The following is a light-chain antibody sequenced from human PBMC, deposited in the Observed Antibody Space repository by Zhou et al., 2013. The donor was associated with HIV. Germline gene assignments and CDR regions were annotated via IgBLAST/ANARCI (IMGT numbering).Light chain of an antibody. Sequence: EIVLTQSPGTLSLSPGERATLSCRASQSVDSSYLAWYQQKPGQAPRLVVYGTSTRATGIPDRFSGSASGTDFTLTISRLEPEDFAVYHCLHRNNWPPIFTFGPGTKVDIK. CDR1: QSVDSSY. CDR2: GTS. V-gene: IGKV3D-20*02. CDR3: LHRNNWPPIFT. J-gene: IGKJ3*01.